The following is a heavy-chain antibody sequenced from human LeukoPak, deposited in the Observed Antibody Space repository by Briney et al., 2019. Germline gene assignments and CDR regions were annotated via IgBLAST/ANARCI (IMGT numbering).Heavy chain of an antibody. CDR2: IYPGDSDT. CDR3: ARPFGVVINSYWYFDL. Sequence: GESLKISCKGSGYSFTSYWIGWVRQMPGKGLEWMGIIYPGDSDTRYSPSFQGQVTISADKSISTAYLQWSSLKAPDTAMYYCARPFGVVINSYWYFDLWGRGTLVTVSS. J-gene: IGHJ2*01. D-gene: IGHD3-3*01. V-gene: IGHV5-51*01. CDR1: GYSFTSYW.